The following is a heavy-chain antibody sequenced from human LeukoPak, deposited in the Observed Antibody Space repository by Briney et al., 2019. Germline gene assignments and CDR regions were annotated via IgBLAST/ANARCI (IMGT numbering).Heavy chain of an antibody. V-gene: IGHV4-39*01. Sequence: SETLSLTCTVSGGSISSSSYYWGWIRQPPGKGLEWIGSIYYSGSTYYNPSLKSRVTISVNTSKNQFSPKLSSVTAADTAVYYCARAGGIAAPRFDYWGQGTLVTVSS. CDR1: GGSISSSSYY. D-gene: IGHD6-13*01. CDR3: ARAGGIAAPRFDY. CDR2: IYYSGST. J-gene: IGHJ4*02.